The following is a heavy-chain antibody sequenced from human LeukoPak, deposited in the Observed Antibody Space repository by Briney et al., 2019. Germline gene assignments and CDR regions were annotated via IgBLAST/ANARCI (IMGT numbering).Heavy chain of an antibody. CDR3: ARVAQPAPIIAVAGNFDY. CDR1: GGSFSGYY. V-gene: IGHV4-34*01. D-gene: IGHD6-19*01. J-gene: IGHJ4*02. CDR2: INHSGST. Sequence: SETLSLTCAVYGGSFSGYYWSWIRQPPGKGLEWIGEINHSGSTNYNPSLKSRVTISVDTSKNQFSLKLSSVTAADTAVYYRARVAQPAPIIAVAGNFDYWGQGTLVTVSS.